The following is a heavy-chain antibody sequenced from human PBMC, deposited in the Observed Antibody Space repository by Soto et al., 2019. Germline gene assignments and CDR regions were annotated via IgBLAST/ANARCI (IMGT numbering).Heavy chain of an antibody. J-gene: IGHJ4*02. Sequence: SVKVSCKASGGTFSSYAISWVRQAPGQGLEWMGGIIPIFGTANYAQKFQGRVTITADESTSTAYMELSSLRSEDTAVYYCATTGRIAAAGTNDYWGQGTLVTVSS. CDR3: ATTGRIAAAGTNDY. CDR1: GGTFSSYA. V-gene: IGHV1-69*13. D-gene: IGHD6-13*01. CDR2: IIPIFGTA.